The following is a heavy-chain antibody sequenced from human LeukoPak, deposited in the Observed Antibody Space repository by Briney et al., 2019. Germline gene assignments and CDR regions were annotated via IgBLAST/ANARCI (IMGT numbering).Heavy chain of an antibody. CDR2: ISAYSGNP. V-gene: IGHV1-18*01. CDR1: GYTFTSYG. Sequence: ASVKVSCKASGYTFTSYGISWVRQAPGQGLEWMGWISAYSGNPNYAQKLQGRVTMTTDTSTTTAYMELRSLRSDDTAVYYCAKDLYSSISPVCLDVWGKGTTVTISS. CDR3: AKDLYSSISPVCLDV. J-gene: IGHJ6*04. D-gene: IGHD2-2*01.